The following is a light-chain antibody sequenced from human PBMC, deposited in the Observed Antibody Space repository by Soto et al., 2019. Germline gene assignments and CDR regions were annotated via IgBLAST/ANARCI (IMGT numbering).Light chain of an antibody. Sequence: EIVMTQSPATLSVSPGERATLSCRASQSVSSDLAWYQQKPGQAPRLLIYSASTRATGIPGRFSGSGSGTEFTLTISSLQSEDFAVYYCQKYNNWPPLTFGQGTRLEIK. J-gene: IGKJ5*01. CDR1: QSVSSD. CDR3: QKYNNWPPLT. CDR2: SAS. V-gene: IGKV3-15*01.